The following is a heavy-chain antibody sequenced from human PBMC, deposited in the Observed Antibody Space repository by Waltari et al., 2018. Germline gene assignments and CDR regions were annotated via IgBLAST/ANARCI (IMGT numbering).Heavy chain of an antibody. V-gene: IGHV3-23*01. CDR3: AKDPAYYYYYMDV. CDR1: GFTFSSSA. CDR2: ISGGGDNK. Sequence: EVQVLESGGGLLQPGGSLRLSCAASGFTFSSSAMNWVRQAPGKGLEGVSIISGGGDNKYYADSVKGRFTISRDNSKNTVYLQMNSLRAEDTAIYYCAKDPAYYYYYMDVWGKGTTVTVSS. J-gene: IGHJ6*03.